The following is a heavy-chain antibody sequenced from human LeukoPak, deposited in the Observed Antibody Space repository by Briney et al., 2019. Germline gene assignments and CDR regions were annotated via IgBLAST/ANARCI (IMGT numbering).Heavy chain of an antibody. Sequence: GGSLRLSCVASGFSLSGYWMHWVRQAPGKGLEWVAVISYDGSNKYYADSVKGRFSISRDNSKNTLYLQMDSLRGEDTAVYYCAKDFRIGYSAHFDYWGQGALVTVSS. J-gene: IGHJ4*02. CDR1: GFSLSGYW. D-gene: IGHD2-21*01. CDR3: AKDFRIGYSAHFDY. CDR2: ISYDGSNK. V-gene: IGHV3-30*18.